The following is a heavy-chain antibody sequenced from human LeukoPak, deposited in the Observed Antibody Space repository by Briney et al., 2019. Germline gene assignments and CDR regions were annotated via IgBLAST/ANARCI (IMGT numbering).Heavy chain of an antibody. CDR2: IYYSGST. Sequence: ASETLSLTCTVSGDSISSFYWNWIRQPPGKGLEWIGNIYYSGSTNYNPSLKSRGTISIDTSKNQFSLRLNSVAAADTAVYYCARSPFTGDPTYYIDHWGQGTLVTVSS. CDR1: GDSISSFY. CDR3: ARSPFTGDPTYYIDH. V-gene: IGHV4-59*01. J-gene: IGHJ4*02. D-gene: IGHD1-1*01.